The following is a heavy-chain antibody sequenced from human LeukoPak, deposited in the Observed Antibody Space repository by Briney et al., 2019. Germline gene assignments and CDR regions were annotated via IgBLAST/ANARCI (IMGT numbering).Heavy chain of an antibody. CDR1: GFTFSSYA. CDR3: AKTQSSDIVVVPAAMPFDY. D-gene: IGHD2-2*01. Sequence: GGSLRLSCAASGFTFSSYAMSWVRQAPGKGLEWVSAISGSGGSTYYADSVRGRSTVSRDNSKNTLYLQMNSLRAEDTAVYYCAKTQSSDIVVVPAAMPFDYWGQGTLVTVSS. V-gene: IGHV3-23*01. CDR2: ISGSGGST. J-gene: IGHJ4*02.